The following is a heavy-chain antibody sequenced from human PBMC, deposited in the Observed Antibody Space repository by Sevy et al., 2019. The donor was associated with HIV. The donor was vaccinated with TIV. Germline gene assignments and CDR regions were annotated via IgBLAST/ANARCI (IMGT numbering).Heavy chain of an antibody. Sequence: GGSLRLSCAASGFTFSNAWMSWVRQAPGKGLEWVGRIKSKTDGGTTDYAAPVKGGFTISRDDSKNTLYLQMNSLKTEDTAVYYCTTDVRAYDWFDPWGQRTLVTVSS. D-gene: IGHD3-10*02. J-gene: IGHJ5*01. V-gene: IGHV3-15*01. CDR2: IKSKTDGGTT. CDR3: TTDVRAYDWFDP. CDR1: GFTFSNAW.